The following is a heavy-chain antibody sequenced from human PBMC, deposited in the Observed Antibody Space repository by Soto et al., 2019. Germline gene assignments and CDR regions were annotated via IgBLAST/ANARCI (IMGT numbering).Heavy chain of an antibody. CDR3: ARGYSYGSYYYGMDV. D-gene: IGHD5-18*01. Sequence: SETLSLTCTVSGGSISSYYWSWIRQPPGKGLEWIGYIYHSGSTYYNPSLKSRVTISVDRSKNQFSLKLSSVTAADTSVYYCARGYSYGSYYYGMDVWGQGTTVTV. V-gene: IGHV4-59*04. CDR1: GGSISSYY. CDR2: IYHSGST. J-gene: IGHJ6*02.